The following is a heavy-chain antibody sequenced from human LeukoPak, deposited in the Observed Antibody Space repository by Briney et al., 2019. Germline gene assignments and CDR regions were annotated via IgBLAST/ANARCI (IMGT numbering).Heavy chain of an antibody. CDR1: GFTFSTYA. CDR2: VSKDGNTK. V-gene: IGHV3-30*04. D-gene: IGHD3-10*01. Sequence: PGGSLRLSCVASGFTFSTYAIHWVRQAPGKGLEWVAVVSKDGNTKYYADSVKGRFTISRDNSKNTLYLQMNSLRAEDTAVYYCAKGKWFGELFSYYFDYWGQGTLVTVSS. J-gene: IGHJ4*02. CDR3: AKGKWFGELFSYYFDY.